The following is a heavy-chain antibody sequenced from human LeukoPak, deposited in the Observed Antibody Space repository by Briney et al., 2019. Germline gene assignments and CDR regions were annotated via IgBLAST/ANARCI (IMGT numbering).Heavy chain of an antibody. D-gene: IGHD3-10*01. CDR3: ASGQWFGESPLNYYYYGMDV. CDR2: ISAYNGKT. CDR1: GYTFTSYG. V-gene: IGHV1-18*01. Sequence: GASVKVSCKASGYTFTSYGISWVRQAPGQGLEWMGWISAYNGKTNHAQKLQGRVTMTTDTSTSTAYMELRSLRSDDTAVYYCASGQWFGESPLNYYYYGMDVWGQGTTVTVSS. J-gene: IGHJ6*02.